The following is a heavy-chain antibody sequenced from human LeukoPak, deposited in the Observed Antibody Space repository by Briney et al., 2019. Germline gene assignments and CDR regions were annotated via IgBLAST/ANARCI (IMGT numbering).Heavy chain of an antibody. Sequence: GGSLRLSCAASGFTFSSYWMSWVRQAPGKGLEWVANIKQDGSEKYYVDSVKGRFTISRDNAKNSLYLQMNSLRAEDTAVYYCAGRYYDSSGYYLFDYWGQGTLVTVSS. J-gene: IGHJ4*02. CDR3: AGRYYDSSGYYLFDY. CDR1: GFTFSSYW. V-gene: IGHV3-7*01. D-gene: IGHD3-22*01. CDR2: IKQDGSEK.